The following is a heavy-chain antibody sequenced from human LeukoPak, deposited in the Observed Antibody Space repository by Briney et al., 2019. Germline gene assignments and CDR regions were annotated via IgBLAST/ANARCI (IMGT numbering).Heavy chain of an antibody. D-gene: IGHD2-2*01. Sequence: PSETLSLTCTVSGGSISSYYWSWIRQPPGKGLEWVGYIYYSGSTNYNPSLKSRVTISVDTSKNQFSLKLSSVTAADTAVYYCARSAVCSSTSCSPYFDYWGQGTLVTVSS. CDR1: GGSISSYY. J-gene: IGHJ4*02. CDR2: IYYSGST. V-gene: IGHV4-59*01. CDR3: ARSAVCSSTSCSPYFDY.